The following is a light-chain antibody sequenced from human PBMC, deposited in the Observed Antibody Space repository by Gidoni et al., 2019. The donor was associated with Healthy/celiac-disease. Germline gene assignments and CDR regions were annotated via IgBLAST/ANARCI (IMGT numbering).Light chain of an antibody. J-gene: IGKJ4*01. CDR2: AAA. V-gene: IGKV1-8*01. CDR1: QGISSY. Sequence: AIRMTQSPSSFSASTGDRVTITCRASQGISSYLAWYQHKPGKAPKLLIYAAATLQSGVPSRFSGSGSGTDFTLTISCMQAEDFATDYCQQYYSYPPVTFGGGTKVEIK. CDR3: QQYYSYPPVT.